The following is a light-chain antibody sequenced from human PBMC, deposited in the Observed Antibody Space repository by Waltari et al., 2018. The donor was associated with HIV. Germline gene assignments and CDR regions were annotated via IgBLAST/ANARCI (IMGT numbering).Light chain of an antibody. CDR2: NVN. CDR1: SSDIGGYNY. CDR3: SSYVSTKNVL. V-gene: IGLV2-14*03. J-gene: IGLJ2*01. Sequence: QSALTQPASLSGSPGQSITISCSGSSSDIGGYNYASWYQQHPGTAPKRIIYNVNHLPSGISDRFSGSRSGNTASLTISGLQAEDEAIYYCSSYVSTKNVLFGGGTKVTVV.